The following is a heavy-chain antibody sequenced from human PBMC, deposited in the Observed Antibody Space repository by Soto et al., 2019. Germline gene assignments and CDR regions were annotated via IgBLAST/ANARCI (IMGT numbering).Heavy chain of an antibody. J-gene: IGHJ4*02. CDR2: IIPIFGTA. V-gene: IGHV1-69*06. D-gene: IGHD5-18*01. Sequence: QVQLVQSGAEVKKPGSSVKVSCKASGGTFSSYAISWVRQAPGQGLEWMGGIIPIFGTANYAQKFQGRVTITADKSASTADMDLRSLRSEDTAVYYCARGGQMDTIGGPFDYWGQGTLVTVSS. CDR3: ARGGQMDTIGGPFDY. CDR1: GGTFSSYA.